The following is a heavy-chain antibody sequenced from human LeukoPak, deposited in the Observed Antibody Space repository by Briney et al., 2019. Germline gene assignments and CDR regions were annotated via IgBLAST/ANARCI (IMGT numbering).Heavy chain of an antibody. CDR3: ARDLYCSGGSCTPPNRAFDP. D-gene: IGHD2-15*01. Sequence: GGSLRLSCAASGFTVSSNYMSWVRQAPGKGLEWVSVIYSGGTTSYADSVKGRFTISRDNSKNMLYLQMNSLRAEDTAVYYCARDLYCSGGSCTPPNRAFDPWGQGTLVTVSS. CDR2: IYSGGTT. J-gene: IGHJ5*02. V-gene: IGHV3-53*01. CDR1: GFTVSSNY.